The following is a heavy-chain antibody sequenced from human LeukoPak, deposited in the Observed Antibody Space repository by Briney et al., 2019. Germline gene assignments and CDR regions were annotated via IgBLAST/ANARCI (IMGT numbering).Heavy chain of an antibody. CDR3: ARDTLNWGSGFDY. CDR1: GFTFSSYS. V-gene: IGHV3-21*01. J-gene: IGHJ4*02. D-gene: IGHD7-27*01. CDR2: ISSSSSYI. Sequence: GGSLRLSCAASGFTFSSYSMNWVRQAPGKGLEWVSSISSSSSYIYYADSVKGRFTISRDNAKNSLYLQMNSLRAEDTAVYYCARDTLNWGSGFDYWGQGTLVTVSS.